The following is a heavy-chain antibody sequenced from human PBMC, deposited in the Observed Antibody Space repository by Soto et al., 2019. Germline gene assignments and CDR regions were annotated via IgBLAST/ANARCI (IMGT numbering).Heavy chain of an antibody. CDR2: TYHTGST. D-gene: IGHD3-10*01. CDR1: GGSFGTNY. CDR3: ATDSAGRGPFDP. V-gene: IGHV4-59*13. Sequence: SETLSLACTISGGSFGTNYWSWIRQAPGKGLEWIGYTYHTGSTKYNPSLKSRATISVDTSKNQFSLTLNSAAAADTAVYYCATDSAGRGPFDPWGQGILVTVSS. J-gene: IGHJ5*02.